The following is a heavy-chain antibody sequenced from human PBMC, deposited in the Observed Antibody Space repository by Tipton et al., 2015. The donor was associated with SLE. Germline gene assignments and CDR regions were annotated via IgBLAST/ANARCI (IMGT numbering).Heavy chain of an antibody. CDR3: AKDSPYILYWRSNRMYYFDF. Sequence: SLRLSCAASGFTFSDYAMSWVRLAPGKGLQWVSAIKNDGGRTYYIDAVQGRFTISRDNSKNMVYLQMNSLRVEDTDVYYCAKDSPYILYWRSNRMYYFDFWGQGTLVTVSS. V-gene: IGHV3-23*01. CDR1: GFTFSDYA. CDR2: IKNDGGRT. D-gene: IGHD2-15*01. J-gene: IGHJ4*02.